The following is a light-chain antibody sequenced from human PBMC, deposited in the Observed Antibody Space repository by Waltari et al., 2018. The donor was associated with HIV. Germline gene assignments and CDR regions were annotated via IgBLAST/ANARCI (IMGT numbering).Light chain of an antibody. CDR3: AAWDDSLSGWV. CDR1: SVRTYY. V-gene: IGLV3-19*01. Sequence: SSELTQDPAVSVALGQTVRITCQGDSVRTYYASWYQQKPGQAPVLVFYGTTNRPSGIPDRFSGSKSGTSASLAISGLRSEDEADYYCAAWDDSLSGWVFGGGTKLTVL. CDR2: GTT. J-gene: IGLJ3*02.